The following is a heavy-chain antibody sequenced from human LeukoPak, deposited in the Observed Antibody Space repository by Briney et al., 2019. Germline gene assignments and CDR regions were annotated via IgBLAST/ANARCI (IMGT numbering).Heavy chain of an antibody. J-gene: IGHJ4*02. D-gene: IGHD4-17*01. Sequence: ASVKVSCKASGYTFTGYYMHWVRQAPGQGLEWMGWINPNSGGTNYAQKFQGWVTMTRDTSISTAYMELSRLRSDDTAVYYCARYKRVYGDYSMPFDYWGQGTLVTVSS. CDR3: ARYKRVYGDYSMPFDY. V-gene: IGHV1-2*04. CDR1: GYTFTGYY. CDR2: INPNSGGT.